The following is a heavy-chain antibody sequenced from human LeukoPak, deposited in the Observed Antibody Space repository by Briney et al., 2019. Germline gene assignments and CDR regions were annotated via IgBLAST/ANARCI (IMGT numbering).Heavy chain of an antibody. CDR1: GFTVSGNY. D-gene: IGHD4-11*01. J-gene: IGHJ5*02. V-gene: IGHV3-53*01. Sequence: GGSLRLSCAASGFTVSGNYMSWVRQAPGKGLEWVSFIHSGGNTYYADSVKGRFTTSRDNSKNTLYLQMNSLRAEDTAVYYCARAKTLTTSFGWFDPWGQGTLVTVSS. CDR2: IHSGGNT. CDR3: ARAKTLTTSFGWFDP.